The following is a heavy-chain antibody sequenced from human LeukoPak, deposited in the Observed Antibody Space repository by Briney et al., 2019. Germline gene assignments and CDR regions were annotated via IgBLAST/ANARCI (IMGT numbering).Heavy chain of an antibody. Sequence: SETLFLTCTVSGGSISSSSYYWGRIRQPPGKGLEWIGSIYYSGSTYYNPSLKSRVTISVDTSKNQFSLKLSSVTAADTAVYYCASTYYDFWSGYGREGRYYFDYWGQGTLVTVSS. CDR1: GGSISSSSYY. CDR2: IYYSGST. D-gene: IGHD3-3*01. CDR3: ASTYYDFWSGYGREGRYYFDY. J-gene: IGHJ4*02. V-gene: IGHV4-39*07.